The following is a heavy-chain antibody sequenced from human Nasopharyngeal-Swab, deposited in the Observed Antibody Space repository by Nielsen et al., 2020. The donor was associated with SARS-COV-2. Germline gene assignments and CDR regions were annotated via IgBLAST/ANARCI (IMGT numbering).Heavy chain of an antibody. Sequence: SCAASGFPFSSYAMHWVRQAPGKGLEWVAVISYDGSKKYYADSVKGRFTISRDNSKNTLYLQMNSLRAEDTAVYYCARDQGSSWYTYYYYYGMDVWGQGTTVTVSS. CDR1: GFPFSSYA. CDR3: ARDQGSSWYTYYYYYGMDV. V-gene: IGHV3-30-3*01. CDR2: ISYDGSKK. J-gene: IGHJ6*02. D-gene: IGHD6-13*01.